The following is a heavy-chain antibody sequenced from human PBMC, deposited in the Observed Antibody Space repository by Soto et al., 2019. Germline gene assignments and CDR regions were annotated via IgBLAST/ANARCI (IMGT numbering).Heavy chain of an antibody. CDR1: EFSFSNFA. V-gene: IGHV3-23*01. J-gene: IGHJ4*02. Sequence: GGSLRLSCVASEFSFSNFAMSWVRQAPGKGLEWVATVSGTGSTTYYADSVKGRFTISRDNSDNTLYLQMTSLRADDTAVYFCEKQSYSTPLDHWGRGTLVPVPS. D-gene: IGHD2-8*01. CDR3: EKQSYSTPLDH. CDR2: VSGTGSTT.